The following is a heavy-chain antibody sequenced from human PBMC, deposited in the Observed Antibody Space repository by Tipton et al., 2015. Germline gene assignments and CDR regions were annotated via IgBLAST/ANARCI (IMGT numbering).Heavy chain of an antibody. V-gene: IGHV1-69*17. CDR2: IIPLFGVT. D-gene: IGHD7-27*01. CDR1: GGLFNSYA. J-gene: IGHJ6*02. Sequence: QVQLVQSGAEVRKPGSPVKISCKTSGGLFNSYAFSWVRHAPGQGLEWMGGIIPLFGVTAYAQRFQGSFALSADMSTGTVYMELRSLRSEDTATYYCAAGDNVVLPSGLIGGYYYGLDVWGQGTTVTVSS. CDR3: AAGDNVVLPSGLIGGYYYGLDV.